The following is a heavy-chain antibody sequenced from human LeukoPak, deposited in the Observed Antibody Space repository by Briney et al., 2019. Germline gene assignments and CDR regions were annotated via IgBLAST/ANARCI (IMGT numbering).Heavy chain of an antibody. V-gene: IGHV4-61*01. Sequence: SETLSLTCTVSGGSVTSDIYYWSWIRQPPGKGLEWIGYVHYSGSTNYNPSLKSRLTMSVDTSRNQFSLRLSSVTAADTAVYYCARRRNNCRVWGKGTTVTVCS. CDR3: ARRRNNCRV. CDR1: GGSVTSDIYY. J-gene: IGHJ6*04. D-gene: IGHD1-20*01. CDR2: VHYSGST.